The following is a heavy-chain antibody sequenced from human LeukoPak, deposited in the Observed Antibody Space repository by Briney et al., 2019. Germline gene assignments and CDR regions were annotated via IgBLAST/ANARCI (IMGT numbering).Heavy chain of an antibody. V-gene: IGHV3-74*01. D-gene: IGHD3-22*01. CDR1: GFTFSSYW. CDR3: ARRLAPYYDSSGYCLDY. Sequence: GGSLRLSCAASGFTFSSYWMHWVRQAPGKGLVWVSRINRDGSSTIYADSVKGRFTISRDNAKNTLYLQVNSLRSEDTAVYYCARRLAPYYDSSGYCLDYWGQGTLVTVSS. CDR2: INRDGSST. J-gene: IGHJ4*02.